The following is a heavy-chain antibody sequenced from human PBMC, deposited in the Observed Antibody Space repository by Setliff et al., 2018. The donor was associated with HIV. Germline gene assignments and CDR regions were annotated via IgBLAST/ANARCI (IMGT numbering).Heavy chain of an antibody. Sequence: SETLSLTCTVSGGSISSYYWSWIRQPPGKGLEWIGYIYYSGSTNYNPSLKSRATISVDTSKNQFSLKLSSVTAADTAVYYCARVTSSSRGVSNWFDPWGQGTLVTVSS. D-gene: IGHD6-13*01. CDR2: IYYSGST. CDR1: GGSISSYY. V-gene: IGHV4-59*01. CDR3: ARVTSSSRGVSNWFDP. J-gene: IGHJ5*02.